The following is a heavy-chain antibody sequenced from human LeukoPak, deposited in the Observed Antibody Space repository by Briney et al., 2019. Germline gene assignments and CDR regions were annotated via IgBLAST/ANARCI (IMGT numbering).Heavy chain of an antibody. J-gene: IGHJ4*02. V-gene: IGHV3-9*01. CDR3: AKEEVAGKFGFDY. CDR1: GFTFDDYA. Sequence: GGSLRLSCAASGFTFDDYAMHWVRQAPGKGLEWVSGISWNSGSIGYADSVKGRFTISRDNAKNSLYLQMNSLRAEDTALYYCAKEEVAGKFGFDYWGQGTLVTVSS. CDR2: ISWNSGSI. D-gene: IGHD6-19*01.